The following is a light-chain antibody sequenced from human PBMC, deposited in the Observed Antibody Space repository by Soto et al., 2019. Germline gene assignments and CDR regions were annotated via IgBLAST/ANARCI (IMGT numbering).Light chain of an antibody. CDR2: DVS. V-gene: IGLV2-14*01. CDR1: SSDVDGYDY. CDR3: SSYTISSPYV. Sequence: QSALTQPASVSGSPGQSITISCTGTSSDVDGYDYVSWYQRHPGKAPKLMIYDVSNRPSGVSNRFSGSKSGNTASLTISGLQAEDEADYFCSSYTISSPYVFGTGTKVTVL. J-gene: IGLJ1*01.